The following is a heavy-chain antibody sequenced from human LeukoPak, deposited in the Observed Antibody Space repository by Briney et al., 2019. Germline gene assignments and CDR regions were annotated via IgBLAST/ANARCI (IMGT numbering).Heavy chain of an antibody. CDR3: ARVKGRITIFGVVIISRGWFDP. Sequence: SETLSLTCAVYGGSFSGYYWSWIRQPPGKGLEWIGEINHSGSTNYNPSLKSRVTISVDTSKNQFSLKLSSVTAADPAVYYCARVKGRITIFGVVIISRGWFDPWGQGTLVTVSS. CDR2: INHSGST. CDR1: GGSFSGYY. J-gene: IGHJ5*02. V-gene: IGHV4-34*01. D-gene: IGHD3-3*01.